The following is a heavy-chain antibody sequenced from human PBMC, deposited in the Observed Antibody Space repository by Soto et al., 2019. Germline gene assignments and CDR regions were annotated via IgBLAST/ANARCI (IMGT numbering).Heavy chain of an antibody. CDR3: ARAEDRSRYYGMDV. Sequence: ASVKVSCKASGYTFTVYYMHWVRQAPVQGLEWMGWINPNSGGTNYAQKFQGRVTMTRDTSISTAYMELSRLRSDDTAVYYCARAEDRSRYYGMDVWGQGTTVTAP. V-gene: IGHV1-2*02. CDR2: INPNSGGT. CDR1: GYTFTVYY. J-gene: IGHJ6*02.